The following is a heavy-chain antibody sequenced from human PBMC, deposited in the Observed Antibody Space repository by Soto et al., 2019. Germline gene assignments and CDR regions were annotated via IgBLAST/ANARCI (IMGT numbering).Heavy chain of an antibody. D-gene: IGHD3-3*01. CDR1: GFAFSNAW. J-gene: IGHJ6*02. V-gene: IGHV3-15*07. CDR2: IKSKTDGGTT. Sequence: GGSLRLSCAASGFAFSNAWMNWVRQAPGKGLEWAGRIKSKTDGGTTDYAAPVKGRFTISRDDSKNTLYLQMNSLKTEDTAVYYCTTDLATAQYYDFWSGYSYYYGMDVWGQGTKVTVSS. CDR3: TTDLATAQYYDFWSGYSYYYGMDV.